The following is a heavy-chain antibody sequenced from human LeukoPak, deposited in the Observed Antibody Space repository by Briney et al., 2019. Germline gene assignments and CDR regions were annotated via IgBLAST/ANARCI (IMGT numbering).Heavy chain of an antibody. CDR1: GGSLSSGYYY. V-gene: IGHV4-30-4*01. J-gene: IGHJ1*01. Sequence: PSQTLSLTCPVSGGSLSSGYYYWRWLRQPRGRGLEGLRYNYYSGSTYYNPSLKSRVTISVDTSKNQFFLKLSSVTAADTAVYYCARGQYNWNDGGYFQHWGQGTLVTVSS. D-gene: IGHD1-20*01. CDR2: NYYSGST. CDR3: ARGQYNWNDGGYFQH.